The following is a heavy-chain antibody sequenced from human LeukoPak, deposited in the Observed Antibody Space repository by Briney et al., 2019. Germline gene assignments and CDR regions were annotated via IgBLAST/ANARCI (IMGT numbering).Heavy chain of an antibody. CDR3: ARDGGWLRLRETGFDY. J-gene: IGHJ4*02. V-gene: IGHV3-30-3*01. CDR1: GFTLSNYA. D-gene: IGHD5-12*01. CDR2: ISYDGSNK. Sequence: PGGSLRLSCAASGFTLSNYAIQWVRQAPGKGLEWVSFISYDGSNKYYADSVKGQFTISRDNSKNTLYLQMNSLTAEDTAVYYCARDGGWLRLRETGFDYWGQGALVTVSS.